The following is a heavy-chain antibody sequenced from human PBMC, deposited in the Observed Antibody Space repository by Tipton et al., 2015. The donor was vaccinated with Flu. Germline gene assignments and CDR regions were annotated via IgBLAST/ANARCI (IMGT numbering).Heavy chain of an antibody. J-gene: IGHJ3*02. Sequence: TLSLTCTVSGYSISSGYYWGWIRQAPGEGLEWIATIYHSGSTYYNPSLKSRVTISMDTSKNQFSLKLNSVTAADTAVYYCARPLNSVREYAFDIWGQGTKVTVSA. D-gene: IGHD1-26*01. V-gene: IGHV4-38-2*02. CDR3: ARPLNSVREYAFDI. CDR1: GYSISSGYY. CDR2: IYHSGST.